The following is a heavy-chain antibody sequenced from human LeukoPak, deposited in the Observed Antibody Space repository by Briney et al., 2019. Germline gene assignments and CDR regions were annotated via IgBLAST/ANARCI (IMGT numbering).Heavy chain of an antibody. V-gene: IGHV3-66*01. CDR2: IYSGGST. J-gene: IGHJ4*02. Sequence: SCKASGYTFTNYGISWVRQAPGKGLEWVSVIYSGGSTYYADSVKGRFTISRDNSKNTLYLQMNSLRAEDTAVYYCARGVLFDYWGQGTLVTVSS. CDR1: GYTFTNYG. CDR3: ARGVLFDY. D-gene: IGHD2/OR15-2a*01.